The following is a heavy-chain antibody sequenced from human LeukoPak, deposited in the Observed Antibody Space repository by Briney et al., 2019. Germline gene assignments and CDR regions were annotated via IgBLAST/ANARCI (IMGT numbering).Heavy chain of an antibody. V-gene: IGHV4-59*01. CDR1: GGSISSYY. Sequence: LETLSLTCTVSGGSISSYYWSWIRQPPGKGLEWIGYIYYSGTTNYNPSLKSRVTISVDTSKNQFSLKLSSVTAADTAVYYCARDPLYTTVWGQGTLVTVSS. CDR3: ARDPLYTTV. CDR2: IYYSGTT. D-gene: IGHD4-17*01. J-gene: IGHJ4*02.